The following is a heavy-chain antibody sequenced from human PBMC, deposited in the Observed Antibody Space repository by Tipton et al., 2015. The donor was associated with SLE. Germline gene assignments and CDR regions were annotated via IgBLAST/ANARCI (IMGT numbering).Heavy chain of an antibody. CDR2: ITRSAGST. Sequence: SLRLSCGASGFTFKDYGMSWVRQAPGKGLEWVSRITRSAGSTYYTDSVKGRFTISRDNSENTLFLRMHSLRADDTAVYYCATDPGKSGLDNWGQGTLVTVSS. D-gene: IGHD3-3*01. J-gene: IGHJ4*02. CDR1: GFTFKDYG. V-gene: IGHV3-23*01. CDR3: ATDPGKSGLDN.